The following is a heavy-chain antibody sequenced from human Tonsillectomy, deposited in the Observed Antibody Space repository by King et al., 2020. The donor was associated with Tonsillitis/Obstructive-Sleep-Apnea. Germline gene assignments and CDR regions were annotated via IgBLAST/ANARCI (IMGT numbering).Heavy chain of an antibody. CDR2: IIPVLGIE. D-gene: IGHD5-12*01. CDR3: AGGNIAATPAGYFSSSMDV. Sequence: VQLVESGGEVKKPGCSVKVSCKASGGTFRSYAIFWVRQAPGQGLEWMGRIIPVLGIEYYAQTFHGRVTITAEKSTSTAYMEMSSLRSEDTAVYYCAGGNIAATPAGYFSSSMDVWGKGTPVTVSS. V-gene: IGHV1-69*09. CDR1: GGTFRSYA. J-gene: IGHJ6*03.